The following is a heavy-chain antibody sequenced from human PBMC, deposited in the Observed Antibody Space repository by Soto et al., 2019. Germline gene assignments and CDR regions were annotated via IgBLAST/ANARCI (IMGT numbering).Heavy chain of an antibody. CDR1: GFTFSNAW. CDR2: IKIKTDGGTA. Sequence: GGSLRLSCAASGFTFSNAWMSWVRQAPGKGLEWVGRIKIKTDGGTADYAAPVKGRFTISRDDSKNTLYLQMNSLKTEDTAVYYCTTPNMTQANWGRGTLVTVSS. V-gene: IGHV3-15*01. J-gene: IGHJ4*02. CDR3: TTPNMTQAN.